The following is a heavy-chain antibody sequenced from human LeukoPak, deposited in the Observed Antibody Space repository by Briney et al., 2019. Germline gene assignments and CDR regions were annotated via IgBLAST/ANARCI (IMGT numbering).Heavy chain of an antibody. CDR3: AKESYGSGSYYNEFDY. J-gene: IGHJ4*02. D-gene: IGHD3-10*01. Sequence: SETLSLTCTVSGGSIGSSSYYWGWIRQPPGTGLEWIGSIYYSGSTYYNPSLKSRVTISVDTSKNQFSLKLSSVTAEDTAVYYCAKESYGSGSYYNEFDYWGQGTLVTVSS. CDR2: IYYSGST. V-gene: IGHV4-39*07. CDR1: GGSIGSSSYY.